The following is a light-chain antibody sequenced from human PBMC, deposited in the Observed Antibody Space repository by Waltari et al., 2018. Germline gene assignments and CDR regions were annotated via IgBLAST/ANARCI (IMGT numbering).Light chain of an antibody. CDR3: QQYHKWPPFT. Sequence: EIVITQSPATLSVSPGERATLSCRASQNININLAWYQQRPGQPPRLLIYGASTRATGVPARFSGSGSETEFTLTIPGLQSDDFAVYYCQQYHKWPPFTFGQGTNLDVK. J-gene: IGKJ2*01. CDR1: QNININ. CDR2: GAS. V-gene: IGKV3-15*01.